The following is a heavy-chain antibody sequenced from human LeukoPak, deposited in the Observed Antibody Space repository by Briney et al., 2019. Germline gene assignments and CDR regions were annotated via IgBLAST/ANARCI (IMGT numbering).Heavy chain of an antibody. J-gene: IGHJ4*02. D-gene: IGHD3-9*01. CDR1: GYRFTNYW. CDR3: ARLPYDILTGYYRFFDY. V-gene: IGHV5-51*01. CDR2: INPGDSDT. Sequence: GESLKISCKGFGYRFTNYWIGWVRQMPGKGLEWMGIINPGDSDTRYSPSFQGQVTISADKSINTAYLQWSSLKASDTAMYYCARLPYDILTGYYRFFDYWGQGTLVTVSS.